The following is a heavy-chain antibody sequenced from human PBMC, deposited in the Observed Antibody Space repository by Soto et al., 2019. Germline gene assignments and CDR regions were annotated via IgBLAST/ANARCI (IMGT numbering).Heavy chain of an antibody. CDR3: ERPRPTDWFDP. Sequence: TETLSLTCTVSGGSISSSSYYWGWIRQPPGKGLEWIGSIYYSGSTYYNPSLKSRVTISVDTSKKKFSLKLSSVTAADTAVYYCERPRPTDWFDPWCQGILVTVS. V-gene: IGHV4-39*01. CDR1: GGSISSSSYY. J-gene: IGHJ5*02. CDR2: IYYSGST.